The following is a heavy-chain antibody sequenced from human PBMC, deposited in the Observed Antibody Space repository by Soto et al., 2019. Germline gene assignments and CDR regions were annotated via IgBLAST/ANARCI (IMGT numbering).Heavy chain of an antibody. J-gene: IGHJ4*02. V-gene: IGHV4-59*01. Sequence: QVQLQESGPGLVKPSATLALTCTVSGGSISSYYWSWIRHPPGKGLEWIGYIYYSGSTNDNPTLRSPGTISVDTSKTSFSRKLTCVTEADTAVYYCASNAHFSSWSHFDSWGQGTLVTVSS. CDR1: GGSISSYY. CDR2: IYYSGST. D-gene: IGHD6-13*01. CDR3: ASNAHFSSWSHFDS.